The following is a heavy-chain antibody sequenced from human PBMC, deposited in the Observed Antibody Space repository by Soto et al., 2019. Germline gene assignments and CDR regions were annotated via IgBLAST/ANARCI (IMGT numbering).Heavy chain of an antibody. CDR1: GYTFTSYA. V-gene: IGHV1-3*01. D-gene: IGHD7-27*01. CDR2: INAGNGNT. J-gene: IGHJ6*03. Sequence: GASVKVSCKASGYTFTSYAMHWVRQAPGQRLEWMGWINAGNGNTKFSQKFQGRVTITRDTSASTAYMELSILRSEDTALFYCARSPSVSNWGNYYYYMDVWGKGTTVTVSS. CDR3: ARSPSVSNWGNYYYYMDV.